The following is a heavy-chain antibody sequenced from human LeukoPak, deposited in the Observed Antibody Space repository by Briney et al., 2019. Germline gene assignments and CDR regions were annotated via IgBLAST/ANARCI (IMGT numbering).Heavy chain of an antibody. CDR1: GYTFTTYW. CDR2: IYPGDSDT. D-gene: IGHD2-2*01. J-gene: IGHJ3*02. CDR3: ARGHCSSTSCSGDAFDI. V-gene: IGHV5-51*01. Sequence: GEPLKISGKGSGYTFTTYWIAWVRQMPGKGLEWMGIIYPGDSDTRYSPSFQGQVTISADKSISTAYLQWSSLKASDIAMYYCARGHCSSTSCSGDAFDIWGQGTMVTVSS.